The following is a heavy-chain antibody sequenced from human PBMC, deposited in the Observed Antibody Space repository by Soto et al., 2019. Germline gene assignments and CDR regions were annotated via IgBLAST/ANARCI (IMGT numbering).Heavy chain of an antibody. CDR1: GGSITRNNHY. CDR2: ILYSGSI. J-gene: IGHJ4*02. CDR3: ARLGSSGWHQGSYFDY. Sequence: QLQLQESGPGLVKPSETLSLTCTVSGGSITRNNHYWGWIRQSPGKGLEWIGSILYSGSINYKPSLKSRATLAVATAKNQSAHTMTSVTAADTAVYYCARLGSSGWHQGSYFDYWGQGTLVTVSS. D-gene: IGHD6-19*01. V-gene: IGHV4-39*01.